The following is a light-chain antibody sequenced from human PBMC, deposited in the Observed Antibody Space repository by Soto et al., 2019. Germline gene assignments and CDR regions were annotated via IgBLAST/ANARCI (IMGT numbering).Light chain of an antibody. CDR3: QQYGSSPRT. CDR2: GAS. J-gene: IGKJ2*01. CDR1: HRLSSNY. Sequence: EIVLTQSPGTLSSSPGERATLSCRASHRLSSNYLAWYQQKPGQAPRLLMYGASSRATGIPDRFSGSGSGTDFTLTISRLEPEDFAVYYCQQYGSSPRTFGQGTKLEIK. V-gene: IGKV3-20*01.